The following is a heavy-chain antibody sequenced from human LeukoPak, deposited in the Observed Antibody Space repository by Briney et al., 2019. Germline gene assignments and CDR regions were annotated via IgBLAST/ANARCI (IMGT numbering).Heavy chain of an antibody. CDR3: ARRRRDGYKGVRLDAFDI. CDR2: IYSGGST. J-gene: IGHJ3*02. Sequence: PGGSLRLSCAASGFTVSSNYMSWVRQAPGKGLEWVSVIYSGGSTYYADSVKGRFTLSRDNSKNTLYLQMNSLRAEDTAVYYCARRRRDGYKGVRLDAFDIWGQGTMVTVSS. D-gene: IGHD5-24*01. V-gene: IGHV3-66*02. CDR1: GFTVSSNY.